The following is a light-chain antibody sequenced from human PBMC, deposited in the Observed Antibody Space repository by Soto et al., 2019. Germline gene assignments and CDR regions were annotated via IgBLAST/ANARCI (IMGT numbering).Light chain of an antibody. CDR2: DAS. V-gene: IGKV1-5*01. J-gene: IGKJ1*01. CDR1: ESISSW. Sequence: DVQMTQSPSSLSASVGDRVTITCGASESISSWLAWYQQKPGKAPKLLIYDASSLESGVPSWFSGSVSGTEFTLTISSLQPDDFATYYCQQYNSNSGTFAQGTKVDVK. CDR3: QQYNSNSGT.